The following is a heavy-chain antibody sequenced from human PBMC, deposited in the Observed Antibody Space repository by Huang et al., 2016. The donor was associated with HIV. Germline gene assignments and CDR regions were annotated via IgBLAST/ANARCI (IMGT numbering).Heavy chain of an antibody. CDR3: ARLPGSITMIRGVITDPY. D-gene: IGHD3-10*01. V-gene: IGHV4-39*01. J-gene: IGHJ4*02. CDR1: GGSIRSDNYY. CDR2: IYYSGSH. Sequence: QLQLQESGPGLVKPSETLSLTCTVSGGSIRSDNYYWGWIRRPPGKGLEWIGSIYYSGSHYYNPSLKRRVTRTVDTSKNQFSLKMRSVTAADTAVYYCARLPGSITMIRGVITDPYWGQGTLVTVSS.